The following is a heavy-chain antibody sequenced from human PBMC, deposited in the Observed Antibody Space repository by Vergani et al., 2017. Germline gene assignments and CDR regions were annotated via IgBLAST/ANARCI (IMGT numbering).Heavy chain of an antibody. CDR3: AKEGARGPYFDY. Sequence: EVQLLESGGGLVQPGGSLRLSCEASGFSFPGYAMSWVRQAPGKGLEWVSAISGSGGSTYYADSVKGRFTISRDNSKNTLYLQMNSLRAEDTAVYYCAKEGARGPYFDYWGQGTLVTVSS. J-gene: IGHJ4*02. D-gene: IGHD1-26*01. CDR2: ISGSGGST. V-gene: IGHV3-23*01. CDR1: GFSFPGYA.